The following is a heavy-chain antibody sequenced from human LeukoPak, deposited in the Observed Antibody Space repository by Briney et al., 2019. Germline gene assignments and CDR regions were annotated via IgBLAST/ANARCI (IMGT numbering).Heavy chain of an antibody. V-gene: IGHV3-30*02. J-gene: IGHJ4*02. Sequence: AGGSLRLSCAASGFTFSSYGMYWVRQAPGKGLEWVAFIRDDGSNKYYADSMKGRFTISRDNSKNTLFVHMNSLRAEDTAVYYCAKERSGWSLDYWGQGTLVTVSS. CDR1: GFTFSSYG. D-gene: IGHD6-19*01. CDR2: IRDDGSNK. CDR3: AKERSGWSLDY.